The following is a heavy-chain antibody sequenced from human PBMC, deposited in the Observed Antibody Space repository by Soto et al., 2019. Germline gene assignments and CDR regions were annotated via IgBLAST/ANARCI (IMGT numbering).Heavy chain of an antibody. D-gene: IGHD2-15*01. CDR3: ARGENFGGVVVVAADFDY. Sequence: QVQLVESGGGVVQPGRSLRLSCAASGFTFSSYGMHWVRQAPGKGLEWVAVIWYDGSNKYYADSVKGRFTISRDNSQNTLYLQMNSLRAEDTAVYYCARGENFGGVVVVAADFDYWGQGTLVTVSS. J-gene: IGHJ4*02. V-gene: IGHV3-33*01. CDR1: GFTFSSYG. CDR2: IWYDGSNK.